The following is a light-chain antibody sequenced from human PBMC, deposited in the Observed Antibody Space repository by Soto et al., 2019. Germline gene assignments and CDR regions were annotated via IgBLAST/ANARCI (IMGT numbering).Light chain of an antibody. V-gene: IGKV3-15*01. Sequence: ETVMTQSPATLSVSPGERASLSCRASQSISSNLAWYQQKPGQAPRLLIYDASSRATGIPARFSGSGSGTEFTLAISSLQSEDFAVYYCQQYNNWHITFGQGTRLEIK. CDR1: QSISSN. J-gene: IGKJ5*01. CDR2: DAS. CDR3: QQYNNWHIT.